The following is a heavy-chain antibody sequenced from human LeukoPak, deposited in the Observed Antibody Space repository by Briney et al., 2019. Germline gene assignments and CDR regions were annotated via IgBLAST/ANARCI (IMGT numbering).Heavy chain of an antibody. Sequence: ASVKVSCKASGGTFSSYAISWVRQAPGQGLEWMGGIISIFGTANYAQKFQGRVTITADESTSTAYMELSSLRSEDTAVYYCASEAATGYYFDYWGQGTLVTVSS. D-gene: IGHD2-15*01. CDR2: IISIFGTA. J-gene: IGHJ4*02. V-gene: IGHV1-69*13. CDR3: ASEAATGYYFDY. CDR1: GGTFSSYA.